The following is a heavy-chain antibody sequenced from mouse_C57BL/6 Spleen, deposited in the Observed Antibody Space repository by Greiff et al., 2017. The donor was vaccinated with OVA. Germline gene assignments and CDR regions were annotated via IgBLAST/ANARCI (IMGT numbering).Heavy chain of an antibody. J-gene: IGHJ4*01. CDR3: ARMGTTVDYYAMDY. D-gene: IGHD2-13*01. V-gene: IGHV1-63*01. CDR1: GYTFTNYW. CDR2: IYPGGGYT. Sequence: VKLQQSGAELVRPGTSVKMSCKASGYTFTNYWIGWAKQRPGHGLEWIGDIYPGGGYTNYNEKFKGKATLTADKSSSTAYMQFSSLTSEDSAIYYCARMGTTVDYYAMDYWGQGTSVTVSS.